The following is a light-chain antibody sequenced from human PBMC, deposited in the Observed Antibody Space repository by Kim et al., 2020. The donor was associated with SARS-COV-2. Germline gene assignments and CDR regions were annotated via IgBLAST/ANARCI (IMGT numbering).Light chain of an antibody. V-gene: IGKV3-20*01. J-gene: IGKJ4*01. CDR2: GAP. Sequence: SPGEASTPSCRANHSIRIGYLARYKQNPGQAPRIRIYGAPGWATGIPDRFSGSGSRTDLTFSIGRLGPEDFAVYYWQQYGSSPRNFGGGTKLEIK. CDR3: QQYGSSPRN. CDR1: HSIRIGY.